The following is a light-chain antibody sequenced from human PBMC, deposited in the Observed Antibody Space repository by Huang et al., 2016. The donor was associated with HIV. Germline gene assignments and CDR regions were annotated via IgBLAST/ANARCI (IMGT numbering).Light chain of an antibody. J-gene: IGKJ1*01. CDR3: QKYNGAPRT. CDR1: QGISNY. V-gene: IGKV1-27*01. Sequence: DIQMTQSPSSLSASVGDRVTITCRASQGISNYLAWYQQKPGKVPKPLIYAASTLQSGVPARFSGSGAGTDFTLTITSLQPEDVATYYCQKYNGAPRTFGPGTKVEIK. CDR2: AAS.